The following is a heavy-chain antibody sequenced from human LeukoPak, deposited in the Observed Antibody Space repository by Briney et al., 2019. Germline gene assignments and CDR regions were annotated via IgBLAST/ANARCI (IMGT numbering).Heavy chain of an antibody. CDR2: IIPIFGTA. CDR3: ASLDYDFWFLDAFDI. V-gene: IGHV1-69*01. D-gene: IGHD3-3*01. J-gene: IGHJ3*02. Sequence: SVKVSCKASGGTFSSYAISWVRQAPGQGLEWMGGIIPIFGTANYAQKFQGRVTITADESTSTAYMELSSLRSEDTAVYYCASLDYDFWFLDAFDIWGQGTMVTVSS. CDR1: GGTFSSYA.